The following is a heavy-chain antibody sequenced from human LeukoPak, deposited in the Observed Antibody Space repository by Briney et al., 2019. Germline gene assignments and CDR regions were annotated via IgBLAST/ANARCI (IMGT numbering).Heavy chain of an antibody. CDR2: ISWNSGSI. CDR1: GFTFDDYA. Sequence: GRSLRLSCAASGFTFDDYAMHWVRQAPGKGLEWVSGISWNSGSIGYVDSVKGRFTISRDNAKNSLYLQMNSLRAEDTAVYYCARDSRRQFDYWGQGTLVTVSS. V-gene: IGHV3-9*01. CDR3: ARDSRRQFDY. J-gene: IGHJ4*02.